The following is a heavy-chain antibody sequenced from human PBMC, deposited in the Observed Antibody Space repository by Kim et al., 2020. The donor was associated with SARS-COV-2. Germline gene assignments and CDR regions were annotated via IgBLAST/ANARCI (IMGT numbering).Heavy chain of an antibody. J-gene: IGHJ4*02. V-gene: IGHV3-15*01. Sequence: GGSLRLSCAASGFTFSNAWMSWVRQAPGKGLEWVGRIKSKTDGGTTDYAAPVKGRFTISSDDSKNTLYLQMNSLKTEDTAVYYCTTEGDPWDLHFDYWGQGTLVTVSS. CDR1: GFTFSNAW. D-gene: IGHD1-26*01. CDR3: TTEGDPWDLHFDY. CDR2: IKSKTDGGTT.